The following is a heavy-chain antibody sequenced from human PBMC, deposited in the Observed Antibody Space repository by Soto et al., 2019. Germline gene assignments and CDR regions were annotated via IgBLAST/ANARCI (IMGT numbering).Heavy chain of an antibody. CDR3: AKSRYSDSSGDFYDY. J-gene: IGHJ4*02. CDR1: AFTFNNYA. CDR2: IGGSGRTT. Sequence: EVQLLESGGGLVQPGGSLSLSCAASAFTFNNYAMSWVRQAPGKGLEWVSGIGGSGRTTYYADSVKGRFTISRDKSNRTLFLQMNSLRAEDTAVYYCAKSRYSDSSGDFYDYWGQGTLVTVSS. D-gene: IGHD3-22*01. V-gene: IGHV3-23*01.